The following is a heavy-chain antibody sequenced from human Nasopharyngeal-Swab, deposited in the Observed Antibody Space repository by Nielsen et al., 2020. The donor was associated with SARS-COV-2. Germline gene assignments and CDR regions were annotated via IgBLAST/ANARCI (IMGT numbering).Heavy chain of an antibody. D-gene: IGHD3-3*01. J-gene: IGHJ6*03. V-gene: IGHV3-7*04. CDR3: ARDRCSSRSSCRYYNYMDV. CDR1: GFTFSSYW. Sequence: GESLKISCAASGFTFSSYWMSWVRQAPGKGLEWVANIKQDGREKYYVDSVKGRFTISRDNAKNSLYLQMNSLRAEDTAVYYCARDRCSSRSSCRYYNYMDVWGKGTTVIVSS. CDR2: IKQDGREK.